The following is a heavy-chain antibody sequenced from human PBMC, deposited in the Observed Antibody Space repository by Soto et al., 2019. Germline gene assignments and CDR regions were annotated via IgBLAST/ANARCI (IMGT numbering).Heavy chain of an antibody. CDR1: GGTFSSYA. J-gene: IGHJ4*02. Sequence: SVKVSCKASGGTFSSYAISWVRQAPGQGLEWMGGIIPIFGTANYAQKFQGRVTITADESTSTAYMELSSLRSEDTAVYYCARVDEYYYDSSGYYRPPAYWGQG. D-gene: IGHD3-22*01. CDR3: ARVDEYYYDSSGYYRPPAY. CDR2: IIPIFGTA. V-gene: IGHV1-69*13.